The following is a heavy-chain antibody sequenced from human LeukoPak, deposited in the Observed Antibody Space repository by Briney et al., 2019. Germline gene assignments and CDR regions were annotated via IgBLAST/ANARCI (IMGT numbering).Heavy chain of an antibody. CDR1: GGSFSDYY. CDR2: INHSGST. V-gene: IGHV4-34*01. J-gene: IGHJ5*02. CDR3: ASCSNTSWYAGDWFDP. Sequence: PSETLSLTCAVYGGSFSDYYWSWIRQSPGKGLEWIGEINHSGSTNYNPSLKSRVTISVDTSKNQFSLKLNSVTAADTAVYYCASCSNTSWYAGDWFDPWGQGTLVTVSS. D-gene: IGHD2-2*01.